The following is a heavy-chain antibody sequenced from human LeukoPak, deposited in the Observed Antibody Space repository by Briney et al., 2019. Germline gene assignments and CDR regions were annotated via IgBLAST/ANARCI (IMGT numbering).Heavy chain of an antibody. Sequence: SETLSLTCTVSAGSISSGTYYWNWPRHPAGTGLEWIGHIYLNESPTYSPSLKSRVTISIDTSKNQFSLQLRSVTAADTAVYYCARGHYYYGMDVWGQGTTVIVSS. CDR3: ARGHYYYGMDV. CDR1: AGSISSGTYY. CDR2: IYLNESP. J-gene: IGHJ6*02. V-gene: IGHV4-61*09.